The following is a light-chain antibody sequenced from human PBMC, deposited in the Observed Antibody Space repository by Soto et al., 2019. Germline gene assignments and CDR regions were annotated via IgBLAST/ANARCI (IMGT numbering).Light chain of an antibody. CDR3: QQYDNLPRT. CDR1: QDISSN. CDR2: GAS. Sequence: EIVMTQSPTTLSVSPGERGTLSCRASQDISSNLAWYQQKPGQTPRLLIHGASTRATGIPARFSGSGSGTRFTLTIASLQYEDFAVYYCQQYDNLPRTLGQGTKVDIK. J-gene: IGKJ1*01. V-gene: IGKV3-15*01.